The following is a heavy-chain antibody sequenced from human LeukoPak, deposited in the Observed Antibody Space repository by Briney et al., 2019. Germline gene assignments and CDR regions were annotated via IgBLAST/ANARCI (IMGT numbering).Heavy chain of an antibody. J-gene: IGHJ4*02. CDR1: GGTFSSYA. CDR3: ASCDIAAAGRIDY. CDR2: IIPIFGIA. V-gene: IGHV1-69*13. D-gene: IGHD6-13*01. Sequence: HGASVKVSCKASGGTFSSYAISWVRQAPGQGLEWMGGIIPIFGIANYAQKFQGRVTITADESTSTAYMELSSLRSEDTAVYYCASCDIAAAGRIDYWGQGTLVTVSS.